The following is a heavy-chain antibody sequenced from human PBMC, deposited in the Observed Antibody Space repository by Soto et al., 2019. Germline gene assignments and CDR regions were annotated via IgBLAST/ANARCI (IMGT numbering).Heavy chain of an antibody. D-gene: IGHD2-2*01. CDR1: GGTFSSYA. J-gene: IGHJ5*02. V-gene: IGHV1-69*13. CDR3: ARDSSSSSYNWFDP. Sequence: SVKVSCKASGGTFSSYAISWVRQAPGQGLEWMGGIIPIFGTAHYAQTFQGRVTITADESTSTAYMELSSLRSEDTAVYYCARDSSSSSYNWFDPWGQGTLVTVSS. CDR2: IIPIFGTA.